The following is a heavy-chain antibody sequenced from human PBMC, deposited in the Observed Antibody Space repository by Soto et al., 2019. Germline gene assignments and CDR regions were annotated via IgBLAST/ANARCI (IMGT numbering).Heavy chain of an antibody. J-gene: IGHJ4*02. CDR1: GFPFSIYS. CDR3: ARSVEGHFDY. Sequence: EVQLVESGGGLVQPGGSLRLTCVASGFPFSIYSMNWVRQAPGKGLEWSSYITSDTNTIKYADSVKGRFTISRDNAKNLVYLQMNSLRDGDTAVYFCARSVEGHFDYWGQGTVVTVSS. D-gene: IGHD6-19*01. V-gene: IGHV3-48*02. CDR2: ITSDTNTI.